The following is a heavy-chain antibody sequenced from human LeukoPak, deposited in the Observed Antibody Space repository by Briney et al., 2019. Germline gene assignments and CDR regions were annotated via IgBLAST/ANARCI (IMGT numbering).Heavy chain of an antibody. D-gene: IGHD2-2*01. Sequence: GGSLRLSCAASGFSFSLYAMTWVRQAPGKGLEWVSLISGTGFNKHYADSVKGRFTISRDNSKNTLYLQMKSLRAEDTTVYYCAKVGEYQLLLYAFDMWGQGTMVTVSS. J-gene: IGHJ3*02. CDR2: ISGTGFNK. CDR1: GFSFSLYA. CDR3: AKVGEYQLLLYAFDM. V-gene: IGHV3-23*01.